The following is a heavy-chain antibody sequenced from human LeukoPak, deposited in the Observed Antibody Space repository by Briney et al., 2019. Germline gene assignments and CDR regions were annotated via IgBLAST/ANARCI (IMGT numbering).Heavy chain of an antibody. D-gene: IGHD6-6*01. CDR3: ARGYSSSSGYLRPFDY. CDR2: IIPILGTA. CDR1: GGTFSSYA. Sequence: SVKVSCKASGGTFSSYAISWVRQAPGQGLEWMGGIIPILGTANYAQKFQGRVTITTDESTSTAYMELSSLRSEDTAVYYCARGYSSSSGYLRPFDYWGQGTLVTVSS. V-gene: IGHV1-69*05. J-gene: IGHJ4*02.